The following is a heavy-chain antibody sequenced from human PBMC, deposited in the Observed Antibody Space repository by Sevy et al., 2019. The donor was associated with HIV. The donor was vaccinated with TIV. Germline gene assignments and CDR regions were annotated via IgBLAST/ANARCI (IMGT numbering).Heavy chain of an antibody. CDR1: GFNVRSYG. Sequence: GGSLRLSCAASGFNVRSYGMHWVRQAPGKGLEWVAFIRLDGSHKYYADSVNGRFTISRDNSKNTLYLQMNSLRAEDTAVYYCAKDGNVVVGGDFYYYGMDVWDQGTTVTVSS. CDR3: AKDGNVVVGGDFYYYGMDV. V-gene: IGHV3-30*02. D-gene: IGHD2-15*01. CDR2: IRLDGSHK. J-gene: IGHJ6*02.